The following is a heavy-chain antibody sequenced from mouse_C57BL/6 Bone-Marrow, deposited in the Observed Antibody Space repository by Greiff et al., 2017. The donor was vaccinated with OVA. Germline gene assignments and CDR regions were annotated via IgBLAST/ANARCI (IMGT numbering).Heavy chain of an antibody. Sequence: EVQLQESGPELAKPGASVKIPCKASGYTFTDYNMDWVKQSHGKSLEWIGDINSNNGGTNYNEKFKGKATLTVDKSSSTAYMELRSLTSEDTAVYYCARGGYCDYDGGAWFAYWGQGTLVTVSA. J-gene: IGHJ3*01. CDR1: GYTFTDYN. D-gene: IGHD2-4*01. CDR2: INSNNGGT. CDR3: ARGGYCDYDGGAWFAY. V-gene: IGHV1-18*01.